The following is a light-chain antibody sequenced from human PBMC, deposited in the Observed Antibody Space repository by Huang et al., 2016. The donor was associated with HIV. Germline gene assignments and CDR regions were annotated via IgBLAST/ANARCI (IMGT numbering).Light chain of an antibody. Sequence: ENVLTQSPATLSLSPGERATLSCGASQSVSSSYLAWYQQKPGLAHRLLSYDASTRASGIPDRFSGSGSGADFTLTISRLEPEEFAVYYCQQYGDSPPWTFGQGTRVEIK. CDR3: QQYGDSPPWT. CDR1: QSVSSSY. CDR2: DAS. J-gene: IGKJ1*01. V-gene: IGKV3D-20*01.